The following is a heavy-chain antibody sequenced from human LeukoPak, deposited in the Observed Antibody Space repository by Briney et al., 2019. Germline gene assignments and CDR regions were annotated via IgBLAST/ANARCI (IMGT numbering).Heavy chain of an antibody. CDR3: TKELHVAVAVADYYYFYMDV. J-gene: IGHJ6*03. CDR1: GFAFSTFA. V-gene: IGHV3-23*01. CDR2: INGGGNTT. D-gene: IGHD6-19*01. Sequence: GGSLRLSCAASGFAFSTFAMGWVRQSPGKGLEWLSTINGGGNTTFYADSVKGRSTISRDNSKNTLYLHMDSLRPDDTAIYYCTKELHVAVAVADYYYFYMDVWGRGTAVTVSS.